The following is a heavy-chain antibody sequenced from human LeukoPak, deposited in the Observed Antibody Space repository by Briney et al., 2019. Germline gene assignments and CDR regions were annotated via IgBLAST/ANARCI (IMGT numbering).Heavy chain of an antibody. CDR3: ARRSRDGYFLDS. CDR2: TFSSGAT. Sequence: SETLSLTCIVSGGSLSGYYCSWIQQPTGKGLDWIGHTFSSGATTYNPSLKSRVTISVDTSRSQFSLNLSSVTAADTAVYYCARRSRDGYFLDSWGQGTLVTVSS. CDR1: GGSLSGYY. D-gene: IGHD5-24*01. J-gene: IGHJ4*02. V-gene: IGHV4-4*09.